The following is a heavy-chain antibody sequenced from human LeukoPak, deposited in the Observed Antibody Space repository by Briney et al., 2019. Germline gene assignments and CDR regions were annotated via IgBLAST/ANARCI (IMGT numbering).Heavy chain of an antibody. CDR3: ARVIGAQYYYGPFDP. Sequence: ASVKVSCKASGYTFTSYYMHWVRQAPGQGLEWMGIINPSGGSTSYAQKFQGRVTMTRDMSTSTVYMELSSLRSEDTAVYYCARVIGAQYYYGPFDPWGQGTLVTVSS. V-gene: IGHV1-46*01. J-gene: IGHJ5*02. CDR2: INPSGGST. CDR1: GYTFTSYY. D-gene: IGHD3-10*01.